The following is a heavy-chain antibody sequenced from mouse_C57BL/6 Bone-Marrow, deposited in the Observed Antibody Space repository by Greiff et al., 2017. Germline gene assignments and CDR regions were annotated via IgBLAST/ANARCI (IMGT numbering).Heavy chain of an antibody. Sequence: QVQLQQSGAELVRPGTSVKMSCKASGYTFTNYWIGWAKQRPGHGLEWIGDIYPGGGYTNYTEKFKGKATLTADKSSSTAYMQFSSRTSEDSAIYDCARCSYDYAMDYWGQGTSVTVSS. D-gene: IGHD6-1*01. J-gene: IGHJ4*01. CDR3: ARCSYDYAMDY. CDR1: GYTFTNYW. CDR2: IYPGGGYT. V-gene: IGHV1-63*01.